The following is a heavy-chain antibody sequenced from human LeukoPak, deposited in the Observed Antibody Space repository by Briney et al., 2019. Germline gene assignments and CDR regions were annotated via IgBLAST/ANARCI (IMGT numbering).Heavy chain of an antibody. V-gene: IGHV4-4*07. CDR2: IYTIGTT. Sequence: SETLSLTCTVSSGSINIYYWSWIRQPAGKGLEWIGRIYTIGTTTYNLSLKSRVTMSLDTAKNQPSLKLNSVTAADTAVYYCARGQFHHDSTGYVAWGQGTLVTVSS. J-gene: IGHJ5*02. CDR3: ARGQFHHDSTGYVA. D-gene: IGHD3-22*01. CDR1: SGSINIYY.